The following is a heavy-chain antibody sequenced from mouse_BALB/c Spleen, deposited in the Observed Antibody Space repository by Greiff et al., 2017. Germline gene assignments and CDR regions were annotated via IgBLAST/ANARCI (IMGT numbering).Heavy chain of an antibody. V-gene: IGHV3-2*02. J-gene: IGHJ3*01. D-gene: IGHD2-4*01. CDR1: GYSITSDYA. CDR3: ARGYDYDGTAWFAY. Sequence: EVKLMESGPGLVKPSQSLSLTCTVTGYSITSDYAWNWIRQFPGNKLEWMGYISYSGSTSYNPSLKSRISITRDTSKNQFFLQLNSVTTEDTATYYCARGYDYDGTAWFAYWGQGTLVTVSA. CDR2: ISYSGST.